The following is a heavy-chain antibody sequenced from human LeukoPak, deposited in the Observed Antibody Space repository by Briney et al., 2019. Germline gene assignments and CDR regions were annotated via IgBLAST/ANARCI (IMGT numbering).Heavy chain of an antibody. CDR3: ARRWATTDYYNVLEP. CDR1: GDSISSHF. D-gene: IGHD1-26*01. V-gene: IGHV4-59*11. Sequence: SETLSLTCTVSGDSISSHFWTWIRQPPGKGLEFIDYVYYRGSTYYNTSLKSRVTISVDTSKNQFSLNLNSVTTADTAVYYCARRWATTDYYNVLEPWGQGTLVTVSS. J-gene: IGHJ5*02. CDR2: VYYRGST.